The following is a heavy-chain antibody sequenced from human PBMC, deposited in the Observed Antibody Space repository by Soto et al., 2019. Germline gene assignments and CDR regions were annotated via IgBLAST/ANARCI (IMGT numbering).Heavy chain of an antibody. Sequence: EGQLVESGGAFVKPGGSLRLSCAASGFTFGFACLNWVRQAPGKGLEWVSRIKARDDGGTADVAAPVTGRFSISRDDSKNTLFLHMNGLESEDTAVYYCTTTFGDNDDDAFDIWGQGTVVAVSS. D-gene: IGHD3-10*01. CDR3: TTTFGDNDDDAFDI. CDR1: GFTFGFAC. CDR2: IKARDDGGTA. J-gene: IGHJ3*02. V-gene: IGHV3-15*07.